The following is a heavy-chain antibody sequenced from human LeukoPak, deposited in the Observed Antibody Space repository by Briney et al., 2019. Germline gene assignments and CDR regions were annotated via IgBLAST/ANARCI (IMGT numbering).Heavy chain of an antibody. Sequence: SETLSLTCTVSGGSISSYYWSWIRQPPGKGLEWIGHIYYSGSTNYNPSLKSRVTISVDTSKNQFSLKLSSVTAADTAVYYCARVYSSSWDWFDPWGQGTLVTVSS. D-gene: IGHD6-13*01. CDR3: ARVYSSSWDWFDP. CDR2: IYYSGST. CDR1: GGSISSYY. J-gene: IGHJ5*02. V-gene: IGHV4-59*01.